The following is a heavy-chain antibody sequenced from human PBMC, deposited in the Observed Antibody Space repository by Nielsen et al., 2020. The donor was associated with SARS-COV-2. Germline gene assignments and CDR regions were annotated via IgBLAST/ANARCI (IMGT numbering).Heavy chain of an antibody. CDR1: GGSISSSSYY. Sequence: SETLSLTCTVFGGSISSSSYYWGWIRQPPGKGLEWIGSIYYSGSTYYNPSLKSRVTISVDTSKNQFSLKLSSVTAADTAVYYCARVPGSSWYYYYYYMDVWGKGTTVTVSS. CDR3: ARVPGSSWYYYYYYMDV. V-gene: IGHV4-39*07. D-gene: IGHD6-13*01. J-gene: IGHJ6*03. CDR2: IYYSGST.